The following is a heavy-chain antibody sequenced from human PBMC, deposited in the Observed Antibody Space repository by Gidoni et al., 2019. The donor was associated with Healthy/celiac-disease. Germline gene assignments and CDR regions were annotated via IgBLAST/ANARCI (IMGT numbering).Heavy chain of an antibody. Sequence: EVQLLDSGGGLVQPGGFLRLSCAASGSTFSSYAMSWVRQAPGKGLEWVSAISGSGGSTYYADSVKGRFTISRDNSKNTLYLQMNSLRAEETAVYYCAKGGVVTYFDYWGQGTLVTVSS. J-gene: IGHJ4*02. CDR2: ISGSGGST. V-gene: IGHV3-23*01. CDR1: GSTFSSYA. D-gene: IGHD3-3*01. CDR3: AKGGVVTYFDY.